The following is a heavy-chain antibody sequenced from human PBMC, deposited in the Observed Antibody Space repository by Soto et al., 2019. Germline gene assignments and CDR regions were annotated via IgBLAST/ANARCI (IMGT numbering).Heavy chain of an antibody. J-gene: IGHJ5*02. D-gene: IGHD3-3*01. CDR1: GGSISSYY. CDR3: ARADYDFWSGYENWFDP. Sequence: QVQLQESGPGLVKPSETLSLTCTVSGGSISSYYWSWIRQPPGKGLEWIGYIYYSGSTNYNPSLKSRGTISVDTSKNQFSLKLSSVTAADTAVYYCARADYDFWSGYENWFDPWGQGTLVTVSS. CDR2: IYYSGST. V-gene: IGHV4-59*01.